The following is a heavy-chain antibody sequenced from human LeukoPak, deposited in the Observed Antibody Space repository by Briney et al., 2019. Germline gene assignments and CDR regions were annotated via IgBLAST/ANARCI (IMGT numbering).Heavy chain of an antibody. CDR3: ARDRTDYGDYGNWFDP. CDR2: INHSGNT. Sequence: SETLSLTCAVYGGSFSGYYWSWIRQPPGKGLEWIGEINHSGNTNYNPSLKSRVAISVDTSKNQFSLKPSSVTAADTAVYYCARDRTDYGDYGNWFDPWGQGTLVTVSS. CDR1: GGSFSGYY. J-gene: IGHJ5*02. D-gene: IGHD4-17*01. V-gene: IGHV4-34*01.